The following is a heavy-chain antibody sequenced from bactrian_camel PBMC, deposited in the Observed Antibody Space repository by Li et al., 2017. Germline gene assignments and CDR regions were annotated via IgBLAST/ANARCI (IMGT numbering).Heavy chain of an antibody. V-gene: IGHV3S54*01. CDR1: GHTFRVNA. D-gene: IGHD2*01. CDR3: AARSYGACGGDILEAFFVY. Sequence: HVQLVESGGGSVQIGGSLRLSCEVSGHTFRVNAIGWFRQAPGKEREGVAAIYTDDGTSYYADAVKGRFTISQDNQMKTVYLQMNSLKPEDTAMYYCAARSYGACGGDILEAFFVYWGQGTQVTVS. CDR2: IYTDDGTS. J-gene: IGHJ6*01.